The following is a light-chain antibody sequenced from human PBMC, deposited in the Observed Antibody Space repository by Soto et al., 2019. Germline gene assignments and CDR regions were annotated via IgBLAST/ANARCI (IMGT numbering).Light chain of an antibody. CDR2: ATS. Sequence: DIQMTQSPSSLSASVGDRVTITCRASQGIGNYLAWYQQKPGKVPKLLIYATSTLQSGVPSRFSGSGSGADFTLTISSLQPEDVATYYCQKYNIAPLTFGGVTKVEIK. CDR1: QGIGNY. J-gene: IGKJ4*01. CDR3: QKYNIAPLT. V-gene: IGKV1-27*01.